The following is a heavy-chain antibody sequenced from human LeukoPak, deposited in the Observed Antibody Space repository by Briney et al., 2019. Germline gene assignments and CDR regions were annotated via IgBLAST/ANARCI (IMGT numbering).Heavy chain of an antibody. CDR1: GGSISSDY. Sequence: SETLSLTCTVSGGSISSDYWSWIRQPPGKGLEWIGYIYYSGSTNYNPSLKSRVTISVDTSKNQFSLKLSSVTAADTAVYYCARMTTMLHFDYWGQGTLVTVSS. D-gene: IGHD3-10*02. CDR3: ARMTTMLHFDY. V-gene: IGHV4-59*01. J-gene: IGHJ4*02. CDR2: IYYSGST.